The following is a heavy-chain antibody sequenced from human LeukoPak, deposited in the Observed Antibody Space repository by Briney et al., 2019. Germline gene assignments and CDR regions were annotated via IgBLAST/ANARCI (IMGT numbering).Heavy chain of an antibody. J-gene: IGHJ3*02. CDR3: AKGGRAAVDAFDI. CDR2: ISWNSGSI. CDR1: GFTFDDYA. D-gene: IGHD2-15*01. V-gene: IGHV3-9*03. Sequence: PGGSLRLSCAASGFTFDDYAMHWVRQAPGKGLEWVSGISWNSGSIGYADSVKGRFTISRDNAKNSLYLQMNSLRAEDMALYYCAKGGRAAVDAFDIWGQGTMVTVSS.